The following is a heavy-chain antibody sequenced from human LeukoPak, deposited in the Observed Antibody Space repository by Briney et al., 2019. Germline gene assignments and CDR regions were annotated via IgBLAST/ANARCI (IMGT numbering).Heavy chain of an antibody. CDR2: IYVTGST. CDR1: GASISSYY. CDR3: SRGRLRSAQDY. V-gene: IGHV4-4*07. D-gene: IGHD6-6*01. Sequence: SETLSLTCTVSGASISSYYWSWIRQPAGKALEWIGRIYVTGSTTYNPSLESRVTMSLDTSKNHFSLKLKSVTAADTAVYYCSRGRLRSAQDYWGQGILVTVSS. J-gene: IGHJ4*02.